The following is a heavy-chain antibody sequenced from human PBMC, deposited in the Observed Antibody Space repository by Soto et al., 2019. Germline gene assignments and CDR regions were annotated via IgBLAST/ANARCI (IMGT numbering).Heavy chain of an antibody. CDR1: GGSISSGVYY. CDR3: ARTDIVVHWFDP. Sequence: SETLSLTCTVSGGSISSGVYYWIWIRQHPGKGLEWIGYIYYSGITYYNPSLKSRVTISVDTSKNQFSLKLSSVTAADTAVYYCARTDIVVHWFDPWGQGTLVTVSS. J-gene: IGHJ5*02. D-gene: IGHD2-21*01. CDR2: IYYSGIT. V-gene: IGHV4-31*03.